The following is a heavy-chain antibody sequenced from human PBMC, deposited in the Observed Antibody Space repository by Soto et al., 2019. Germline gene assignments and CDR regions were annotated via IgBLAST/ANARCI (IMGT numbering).Heavy chain of an antibody. Sequence: SETLSLTCTVSGDSISSGGYCWGWIRQHPGKGLEWVGYIYYSGSSYYNPSLESRVTISLDTSKNQFSLKLSSVTAADTAVYYCTRGKQQIVTNWGQGTLVTISS. CDR1: GDSISSGGYC. D-gene: IGHD6-13*01. V-gene: IGHV4-31*03. J-gene: IGHJ4*02. CDR2: IYYSGSS. CDR3: TRGKQQIVTN.